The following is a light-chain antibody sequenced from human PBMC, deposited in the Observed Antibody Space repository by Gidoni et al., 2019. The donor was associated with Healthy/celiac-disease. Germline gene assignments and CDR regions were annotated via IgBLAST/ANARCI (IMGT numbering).Light chain of an antibody. V-gene: IGKV1-39*01. Sequence: SASVGDRVTITCRASQSISSYLNWYQQKPGKAPKLLIYAASSLQSGVPSRFSGSGSGTDFTLTISSLQPEDFATYYCQQSYSTPLTFVGGTKVEIK. CDR2: AAS. CDR1: QSISSY. J-gene: IGKJ4*01. CDR3: QQSYSTPLT.